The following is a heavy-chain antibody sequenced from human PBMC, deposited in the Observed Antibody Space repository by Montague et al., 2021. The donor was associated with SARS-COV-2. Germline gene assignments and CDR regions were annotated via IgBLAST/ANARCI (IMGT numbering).Heavy chain of an antibody. CDR3: TRDYRSIVGDGFGI. Sequence: SLRLSCAASGFTFSNYDMNWVRQAPGKGPEWISYISTSAYTTSYAGSVKGRFTISRDNGKNSLYLQMNSLRVEDTAVYYCTRDYRSIVGDGFGIWGQGTKVTVSS. J-gene: IGHJ3*02. V-gene: IGHV3-48*03. D-gene: IGHD3-16*02. CDR2: ISTSAYTT. CDR1: GFTFSNYD.